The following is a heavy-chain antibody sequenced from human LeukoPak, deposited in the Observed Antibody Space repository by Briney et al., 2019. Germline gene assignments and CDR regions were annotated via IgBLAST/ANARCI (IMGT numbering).Heavy chain of an antibody. CDR1: GFPFRDYY. CDR3: ARSRGFHSMDSFPV. D-gene: IGHD3-10*01. CDR2: ISSSDTYT. Sequence: GGSLRLSCAASGFPFRDYYMSWVRQAPGKGLEWLSYISSSDTYTYYADSVRGRFSISGDNANNSLFLHMNSLRAEDTAVYYCARSRGFHSMDSFPVWGQGTMVIVSS. V-gene: IGHV3-11*03. J-gene: IGHJ3*01.